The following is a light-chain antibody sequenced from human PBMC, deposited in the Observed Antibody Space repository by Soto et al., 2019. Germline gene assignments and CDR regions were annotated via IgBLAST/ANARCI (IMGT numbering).Light chain of an antibody. CDR1: QYINTR. CDR2: GAS. Sequence: EIVLTQSPATLSSFPGDRVTLSCRASQYINTRLAWFQQKPGQGPRLLIYGASTRATGIPARFSGSGSETDFTLAVSSLRSEDSAVYYCQQYNYWPITFGQGTRLEIK. CDR3: QQYNYWPIT. J-gene: IGKJ5*01. V-gene: IGKV3-15*01.